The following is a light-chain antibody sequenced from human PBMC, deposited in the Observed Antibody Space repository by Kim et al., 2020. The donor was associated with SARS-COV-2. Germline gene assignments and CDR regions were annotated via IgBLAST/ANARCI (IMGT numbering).Light chain of an antibody. CDR1: QSVAGY. CDR2: DAS. J-gene: IGKJ4*01. CDR3: QQRSNWPLN. Sequence: EIVLTQSPATLSLSPGERASLSCRASQSVAGYLAWYKQKPGQAPRLLIYDASNRATGIPARFSGSGSGTDFTLTISSLEPEDSAVYYCQQRSNWPLNFGGGTKVDIK. V-gene: IGKV3-11*01.